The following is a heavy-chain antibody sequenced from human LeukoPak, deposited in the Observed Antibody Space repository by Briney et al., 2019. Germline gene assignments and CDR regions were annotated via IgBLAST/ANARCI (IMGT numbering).Heavy chain of an antibody. CDR1: GGSVSSGSYY. CDR3: ARVVPYYYYYYGMDV. CDR2: IYYSGST. V-gene: IGHV4-61*01. J-gene: IGHJ6*02. Sequence: NTSETLSLTCTVSGGSVSSGSYYWSWIRQPPGKGLEWIGYIYYSGSTNYNPSLKSRVTISVDTSKNQFSLKLSSVTAADTAVYYCARVVPYYYYYYGMDVWGQGTTVTVSS. D-gene: IGHD2-2*01.